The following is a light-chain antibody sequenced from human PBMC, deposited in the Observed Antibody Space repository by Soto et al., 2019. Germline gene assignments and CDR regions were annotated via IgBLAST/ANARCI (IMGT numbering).Light chain of an antibody. V-gene: IGKV1-5*01. CDR2: DAS. CDR1: QSISGW. J-gene: IGKJ2*01. CDR3: QQYQTFPYT. Sequence: DIQMTQSPSTLSASVGDRVTITCRASQSISGWLAWNQQKPGKAPKLLIYDASTLESGVPSRFSGSGSGTEFTLTISSLQPDDFATYYCQQYQTFPYTFGQGT.